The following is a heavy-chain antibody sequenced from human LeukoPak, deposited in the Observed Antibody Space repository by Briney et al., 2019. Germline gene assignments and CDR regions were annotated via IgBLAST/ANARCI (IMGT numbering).Heavy chain of an antibody. D-gene: IGHD3-10*01. CDR1: GGTFSSYA. V-gene: IGHV1-69*04. J-gene: IGHJ4*02. CDR3: ARSPITRGDYYFDY. CDR2: IIPILGIA. Sequence: GASVKVSCKASGGTFSSYAISWVRQAPGQGLEWMGRIIPILGIANYAQKFQGRVTITADKSTSTAYMELSSLRSEDTAVYYCARSPITRGDYYFDYWGQGTLVTVSS.